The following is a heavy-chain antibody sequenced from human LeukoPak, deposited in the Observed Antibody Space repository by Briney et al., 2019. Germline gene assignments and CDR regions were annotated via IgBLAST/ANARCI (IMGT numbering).Heavy chain of an antibody. CDR2: IYYSGST. CDR3: ARLQYYDFWSGYFFYFDY. J-gene: IGHJ4*02. D-gene: IGHD3-3*01. V-gene: IGHV4-39*01. CDR1: GGSISSSSYY. Sequence: SETLSLTCTVSGGSISSSSYYWGWIRQPPGKGLEWIGSIYYSGSTYYNPSLKSRVTISVDTSKNQFSLKLSSVTAADTAVYYCARLQYYDFWSGYFFYFDYWGQGTLVTVSS.